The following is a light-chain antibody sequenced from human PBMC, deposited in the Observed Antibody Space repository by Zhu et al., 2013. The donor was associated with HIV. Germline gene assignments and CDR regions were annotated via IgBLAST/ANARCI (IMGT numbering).Light chain of an antibody. Sequence: EIVLTQSPATLSLSPGERATLSCRASQSVSSNLAWYQQRPGQAPRLLIYGASARATGVPARFSGSGSGTDFTLTISGLEPEDSAVYYCQQRSDWLYTFAQGTKLEIK. J-gene: IGKJ2*01. V-gene: IGKV3-11*01. CDR3: QQRSDWLYT. CDR1: QSVSSN. CDR2: GAS.